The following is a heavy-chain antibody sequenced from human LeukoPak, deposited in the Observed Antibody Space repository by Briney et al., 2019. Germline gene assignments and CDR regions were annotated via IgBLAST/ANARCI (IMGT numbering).Heavy chain of an antibody. Sequence: PGGSLRLSCAASGFTFSSYAMSWVRQAPGKGLEWVSAISGSGGSTYYADSVKGRFTISRDNSKNTLYLQMNSLRAEDTAVYYCAKDPEIPYYYDSSGYYWDYWGQGTLVTVSS. V-gene: IGHV3-23*01. CDR2: ISGSGGST. D-gene: IGHD3-22*01. CDR3: AKDPEIPYYYDSSGYYWDY. CDR1: GFTFSSYA. J-gene: IGHJ4*02.